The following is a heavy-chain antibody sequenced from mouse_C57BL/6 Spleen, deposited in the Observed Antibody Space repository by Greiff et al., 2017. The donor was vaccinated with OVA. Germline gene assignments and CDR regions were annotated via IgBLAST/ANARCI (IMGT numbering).Heavy chain of an antibody. D-gene: IGHD2-4*01. CDR3: TRERATMITTRYFDV. J-gene: IGHJ1*03. CDR2: IDPETGGT. CDR1: GYTFTDYE. Sequence: VQLQQSGAELVRPGASVTLSCKASGYTFTDYEMHWVKQTPVHGLEWIGAIDPETGGTDYNQKFKGKAILTADKSSSTAYMELRSLTSEDSAVYYCTRERATMITTRYFDVWGTGTTVTVSS. V-gene: IGHV1-15*01.